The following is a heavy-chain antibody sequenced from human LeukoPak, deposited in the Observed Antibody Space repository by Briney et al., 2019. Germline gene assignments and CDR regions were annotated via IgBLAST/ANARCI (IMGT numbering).Heavy chain of an antibody. D-gene: IGHD3-10*01. CDR2: ISPDDSYT. CDR3: ARYTGSFTPLDY. J-gene: IGHJ4*02. Sequence: GESLKISCEGSGYFFNTYWVAWVRQTPGKGLEWMGIISPDDSYTRYSPSFAGHITLSADKSISTAYLQWNSLKASDSAMYYCARYTGSFTPLDYWGQGTLVTVSS. CDR1: GYFFNTYW. V-gene: IGHV5-51*01.